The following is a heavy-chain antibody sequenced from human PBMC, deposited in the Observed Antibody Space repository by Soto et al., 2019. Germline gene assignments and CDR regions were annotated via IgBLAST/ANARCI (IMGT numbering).Heavy chain of an antibody. CDR2: ISSTSTYT. CDR1: VFTFISYA. J-gene: IGHJ4*02. CDR3: ARDLALAGNY. Sequence: GWSLRLSCASSVFTFISYAMNWVRQTQEKGLEWVSSISSTSTYTHYADSVKGRFTISRDNANNSLFLQMNSLRAEDTAIYYCARDLALAGNYWGQGALVTVSS. V-gene: IGHV3-21*01. D-gene: IGHD6-19*01.